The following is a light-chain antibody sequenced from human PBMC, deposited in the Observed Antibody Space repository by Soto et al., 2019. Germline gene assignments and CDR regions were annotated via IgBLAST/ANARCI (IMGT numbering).Light chain of an antibody. V-gene: IGKV1-9*01. Sequence: DIQLTQSPSFLSASVGDRVTITCRASQGIRSYLAWYQQKPGKAPNLLIYAASSLQSGVPSRFSGSGSETGFTLTISSLQPEDFATYFCQQLHTYPFTFGPGTKVDIK. J-gene: IGKJ3*01. CDR1: QGIRSY. CDR2: AAS. CDR3: QQLHTYPFT.